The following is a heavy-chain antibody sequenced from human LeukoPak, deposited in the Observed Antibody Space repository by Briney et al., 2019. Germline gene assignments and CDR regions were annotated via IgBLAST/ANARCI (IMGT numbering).Heavy chain of an antibody. CDR2: ISGSGGST. V-gene: IGHV3-23*01. CDR1: GFTFSSYA. Sequence: GGSLRLSCAASGFTFSSYAMSWVRQAPGKGREWVSAISGSGGSTYYADSVKGRFTISRDNSKNTLYLQMNSLRAEDTAVYYCAKVRSGWYYFDYWGQGTLVTVSS. CDR3: AKVRSGWYYFDY. D-gene: IGHD6-19*01. J-gene: IGHJ4*02.